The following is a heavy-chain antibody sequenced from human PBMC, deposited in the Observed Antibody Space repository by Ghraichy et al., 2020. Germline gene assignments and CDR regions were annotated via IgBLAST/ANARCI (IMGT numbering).Heavy chain of an antibody. CDR1: GYTFTGYY. J-gene: IGHJ3*02. V-gene: IGHV1-2*02. D-gene: IGHD5-24*01. CDR2: INPNSGGT. CDR3: ARVQVEMATNDAFDI. Sequence: ASVKVSCKASGYTFTGYYMHWVRQAPGQGLEWMGWINPNSGGTNYAQKFQGRVTMTRDTSISTAYMELSRLRSDDTAVYYCARVQVEMATNDAFDIWGQGTMVTVSS.